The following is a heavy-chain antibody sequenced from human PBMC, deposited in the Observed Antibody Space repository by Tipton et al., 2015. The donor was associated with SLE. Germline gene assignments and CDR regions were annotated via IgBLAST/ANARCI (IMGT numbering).Heavy chain of an antibody. J-gene: IGHJ5*02. CDR3: ARDGGVVRGAKGWFDP. Sequence: QVQLVQSGAEVKKPGASVKVSCKTSGYTFSNYQITWVRQAPGQGLEWMGWISAYNGNAYYAQKVQGRVTMTTDTSISTAYMELSSLRSEDAAVYYCARDGGVVRGAKGWFDPWGQGTLVTVSS. D-gene: IGHD3-10*01. V-gene: IGHV1-18*01. CDR1: GYTFSNYQ. CDR2: ISAYNGNA.